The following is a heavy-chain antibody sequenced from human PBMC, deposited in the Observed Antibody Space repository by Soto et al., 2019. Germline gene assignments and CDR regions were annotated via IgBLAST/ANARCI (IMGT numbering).Heavy chain of an antibody. CDR3: ARGIECRGYCLDKPTWFAP. CDR1: GGTFSAYT. D-gene: IGHD2-15*01. CDR2: IIPIFGTP. V-gene: IGHV1-69*06. J-gene: IGHJ5*02. Sequence: SVKVPCMASGGTFSAYTFSWVRQAPGQGLEWMGRIIPIFGTPYYAQKFQGRVRITADKSTRTVYMELSSMRSDDTAVYFCARGIECRGYCLDKPTWFAPWGQGTLVTVSS.